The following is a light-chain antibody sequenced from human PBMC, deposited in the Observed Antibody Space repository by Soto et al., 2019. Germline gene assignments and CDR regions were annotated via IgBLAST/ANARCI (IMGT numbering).Light chain of an antibody. Sequence: QSALTQPRSVSGSPGQSITMSCTGTSSDIGGYDYVSWYQHHPGRAPKLIIYDVNRRPSGVPDRFYGFKSGNTASLTISGLQAEDEAHYHCCSYAGSLTVIFGGGTKLTVL. CDR3: CSYAGSLTVI. CDR2: DVN. J-gene: IGLJ2*01. CDR1: SSDIGGYDY. V-gene: IGLV2-11*01.